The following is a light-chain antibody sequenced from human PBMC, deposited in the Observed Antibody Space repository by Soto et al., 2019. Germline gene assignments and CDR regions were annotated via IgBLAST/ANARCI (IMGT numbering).Light chain of an antibody. CDR3: SSFASSNTWV. CDR2: EVT. V-gene: IGLV2-8*01. Sequence: QSVLTQPPSASGSPGQSVTISCTGTSSDVGAYNYVSWYQQHAGKAPKLVIYEVTKRPSGVPDRFSGSKSANTASLTVSVLQAEDEDDYYCSSFASSNTWVFGGGTKLTVL. CDR1: SSDVGAYNY. J-gene: IGLJ3*02.